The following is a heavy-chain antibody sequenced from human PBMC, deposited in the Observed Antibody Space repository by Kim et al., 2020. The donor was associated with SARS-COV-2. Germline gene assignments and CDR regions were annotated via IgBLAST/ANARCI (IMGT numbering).Heavy chain of an antibody. J-gene: IGHJ4*02. D-gene: IGHD4-17*01. CDR1: GGTFSSYA. V-gene: IGHV1-69*04. Sequence: SVKVSCKASGGTFSSYAISWVRQAPGQGLEWMGRIIPILGIANYAQKFQGRVTITADKSTSTAYMELSSLRSEDTAVYYCAQGNGDKFPFDYWGQGTLVTVSS. CDR2: IIPILGIA. CDR3: AQGNGDKFPFDY.